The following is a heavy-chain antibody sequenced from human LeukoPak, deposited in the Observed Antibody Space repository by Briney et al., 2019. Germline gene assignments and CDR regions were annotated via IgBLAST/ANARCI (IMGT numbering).Heavy chain of an antibody. CDR1: GGSISSYY. J-gene: IGHJ6*03. V-gene: IGHV4-59*01. CDR2: IYYSGST. CDR3: ARTIVVVPEGYYMDV. D-gene: IGHD2-2*01. Sequence: SKTLSLTCTVSGGSISSYYWSWIRQPPGKGLEWIGYIYYSGSTNYNPSLKSRVTISVDTSKNQFSLKLSSVTAADTAVYYCARTIVVVPEGYYMDVWGKGTTVTVSS.